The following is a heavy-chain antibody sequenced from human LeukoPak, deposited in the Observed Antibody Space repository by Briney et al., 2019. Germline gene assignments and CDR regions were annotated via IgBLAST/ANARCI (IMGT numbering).Heavy chain of an antibody. CDR2: ISDGAATT. V-gene: IGHV3-23*01. CDR3: ANLNSGYATDF. Sequence: PGGSLRLSCAASEFTFSTYPMSWVRQALGKGLEWVSLISDGAATTYYADSVRGRFTISRDNSKNTLYLQMISLRAEDTAVYYCANLNSGYATDFWGQGTLVTVSS. CDR1: EFTFSTYP. J-gene: IGHJ4*02. D-gene: IGHD5-12*01.